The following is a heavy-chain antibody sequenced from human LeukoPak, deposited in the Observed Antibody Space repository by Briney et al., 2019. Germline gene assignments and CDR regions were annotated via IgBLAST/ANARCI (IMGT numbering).Heavy chain of an antibody. D-gene: IGHD1-26*01. CDR3: ARHPIVGATRPLHYFDY. V-gene: IGHV4-39*01. CDR1: GDSISTSRYS. Sequence: SETLSLTCTVSGDSISTSRYSWGWIRQPPGKGLEWIGNIYYSGSTYYNPSLKSRVTISVDPSTNRFSLQLTSVTAADTAVYYCARHPIVGATRPLHYFDYWGQGNLVTVSS. CDR2: IYYSGST. J-gene: IGHJ4*02.